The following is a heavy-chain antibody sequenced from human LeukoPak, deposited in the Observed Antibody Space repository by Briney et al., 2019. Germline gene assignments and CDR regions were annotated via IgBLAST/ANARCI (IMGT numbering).Heavy chain of an antibody. V-gene: IGHV4-34*01. CDR3: ARVGAPYYDFWSGHPGLDY. CDR1: GGSFSGYY. D-gene: IGHD3-3*01. Sequence: SETLSLTCGVYGGSFSGYYCNWIRQPPGKGLEWIGEINRSGSTNYNPSLKSRVTISVDTSKNQFSLKLSSVTAADTAVYYCARVGAPYYDFWSGHPGLDYWGQGTLVTVSS. J-gene: IGHJ4*02. CDR2: INRSGST.